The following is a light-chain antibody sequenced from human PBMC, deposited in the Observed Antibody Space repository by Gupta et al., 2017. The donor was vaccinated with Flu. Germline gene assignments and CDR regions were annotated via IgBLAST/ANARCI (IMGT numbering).Light chain of an antibody. CDR3: NSRDSTDNHQAV. CDR2: AKN. V-gene: IGLV3-19*01. J-gene: IGLJ3*02. Sequence: SSELTQDPAVSVALGPTVRITCQGDRLRNSYASWYQQKPGQAPVLVIYAKNIRPSGIPDRFSGSSSGNTASLTITGAQAEDEADYYCNSRDSTDNHQAVFGGGTKLTVL. CDR1: RLRNSY.